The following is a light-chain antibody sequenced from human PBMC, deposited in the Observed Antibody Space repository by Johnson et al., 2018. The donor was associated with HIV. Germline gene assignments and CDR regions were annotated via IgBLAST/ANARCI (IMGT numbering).Light chain of an antibody. CDR3: GTWDSSLSAYV. V-gene: IGLV1-51*02. CDR2: ENN. Sequence: VLTQPPSVSAAPGQKVTISCSGSSSNIGNNYVSWYQQLPRGAPKLLIYENNKRPSGIPDRFSGSKSGTSATLDITGLQSGDEADYYCGTWDSSLSAYVFGNGTKVTVL. CDR1: SSNIGNNY. J-gene: IGLJ1*01.